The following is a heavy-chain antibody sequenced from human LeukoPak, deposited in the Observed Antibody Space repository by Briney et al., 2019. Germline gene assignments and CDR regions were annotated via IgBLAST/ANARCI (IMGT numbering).Heavy chain of an antibody. D-gene: IGHD2-2*02. Sequence: ASVKVSCKASGYTFSRYVVHWVRQAPGQRPEWMGWINAGNGGTKYSQNFQGRVTITWDRSANTAYMELSSLTSEDTALYYCVRDCFDDICYTEVYWCQGTLVAVSS. CDR1: GYTFSRYV. CDR3: VRDCFDDICYTEVY. CDR2: INAGNGGT. J-gene: IGHJ4*02. V-gene: IGHV1-3*01.